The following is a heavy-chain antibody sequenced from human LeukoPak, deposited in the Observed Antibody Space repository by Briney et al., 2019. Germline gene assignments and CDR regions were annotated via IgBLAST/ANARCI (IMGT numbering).Heavy chain of an antibody. CDR3: ARAQTYYGSGSYLY. Sequence: GGSLSLSCAAYGLTFSRYCMNWVRQAPGKGLEWVSYISISSSTFYYAASLKGRFTISRDNAKNQLYLQMNSLRDEDTAVYYCARAQTYYGSGSYLYWGQGTLVTVSS. CDR2: ISISSSTF. J-gene: IGHJ4*02. CDR1: GLTFSRYC. V-gene: IGHV3-48*02. D-gene: IGHD3-10*01.